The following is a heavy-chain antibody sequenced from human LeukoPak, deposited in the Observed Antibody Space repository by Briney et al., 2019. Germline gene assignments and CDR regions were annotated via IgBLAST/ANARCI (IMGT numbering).Heavy chain of an antibody. Sequence: SSETLSLTCAVYGGSFSGYYWSWIRQPPGKGLEWIGEINHSGSTNYNPSLKSRVTISVDTSKNQFSLKLGSVTAADTAVYYCARGGIAVAGTQFYYYYYGMDVWGQGTTVTVSS. D-gene: IGHD6-19*01. CDR1: GGSFSGYY. CDR2: INHSGST. V-gene: IGHV4-34*01. J-gene: IGHJ6*02. CDR3: ARGGIAVAGTQFYYYYYGMDV.